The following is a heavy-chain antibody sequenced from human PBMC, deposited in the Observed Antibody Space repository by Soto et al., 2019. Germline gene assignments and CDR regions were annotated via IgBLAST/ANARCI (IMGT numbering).Heavy chain of an antibody. CDR1: GYTFTSYD. J-gene: IGHJ6*03. CDR2: MNPNSGNT. Sequence: GASVKVSCKASGYTFTSYDINWVRQATGQGLEWMGWMNPNSGNTGYAQKFQGRVTMTRNTSISTAYMELSSLRSEDTAVYYCARGRIYNWDYELYYYYYMDVWGKGTTVTVSS. D-gene: IGHD1-7*01. V-gene: IGHV1-8*01. CDR3: ARGRIYNWDYELYYYYYMDV.